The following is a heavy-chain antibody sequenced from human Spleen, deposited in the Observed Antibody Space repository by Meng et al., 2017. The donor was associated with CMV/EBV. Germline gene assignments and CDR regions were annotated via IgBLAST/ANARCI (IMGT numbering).Heavy chain of an antibody. Sequence: SVKVCKASGGTFSSYAISWVRQAPGQGLEWMGGIIPIFGTANYAQKFQGRVTITTDESTSTAYMELSSLRSEDTAVYYCAGYSSSSEHYYYGMDVWGQGTTVTVSS. J-gene: IGHJ6*02. CDR3: AGYSSSSEHYYYGMDV. V-gene: IGHV1-69*05. D-gene: IGHD6-6*01. CDR2: IIPIFGTA. CDR1: GGTFSSYA.